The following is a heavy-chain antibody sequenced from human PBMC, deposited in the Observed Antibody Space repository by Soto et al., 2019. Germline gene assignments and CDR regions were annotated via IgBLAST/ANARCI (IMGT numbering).Heavy chain of an antibody. D-gene: IGHD3-3*01. CDR3: ARSQVLRFLEWLYPSDAFDI. Sequence: QVQLQQWGAGLLKPSETLSLTCAVYGGSFSGYYWSWIRQPPGKGLEWIGEINHSGSTNYNPSLKSRVTISVDTSKNQFSLKLSSVTAADTTVYYCARSQVLRFLEWLYPSDAFDIWGQGTMVTVSS. CDR2: INHSGST. V-gene: IGHV4-34*01. CDR1: GGSFSGYY. J-gene: IGHJ3*02.